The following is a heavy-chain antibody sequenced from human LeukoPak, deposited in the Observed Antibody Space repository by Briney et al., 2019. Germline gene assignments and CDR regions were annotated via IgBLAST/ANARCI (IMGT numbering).Heavy chain of an antibody. D-gene: IGHD3-10*01. CDR2: ISGSGGST. CDR3: ANAPMVREVIES. CDR1: GFTFSSYA. V-gene: IGHV3-23*01. J-gene: IGHJ5*02. Sequence: GGSLRLSCAASGFTFSSYAMSWVRQAPGKGLEWVSAISGSGGSTYYADSVKGRFTISRDNSKNTLYLQMNSLRAEDTAVYYCANAPMVREVIESWGQGTLVTVSS.